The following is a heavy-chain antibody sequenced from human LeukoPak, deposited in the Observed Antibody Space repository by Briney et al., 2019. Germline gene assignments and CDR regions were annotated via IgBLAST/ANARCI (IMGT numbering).Heavy chain of an antibody. V-gene: IGHV3-48*04. D-gene: IGHD3-3*01. CDR1: GFTFSTYA. J-gene: IGHJ4*02. Sequence: GGSLRLSCAASGFTFSTYAMSWVRQAPGKGLEWVSYITSNGNSVYYAASVKGRFTISRDNAKNSLYLQVNSLTAEDTAVYYCARAGVDTSGYYYQGFDYWGQGTLVTVSS. CDR2: ITSNGNSV. CDR3: ARAGVDTSGYYYQGFDY.